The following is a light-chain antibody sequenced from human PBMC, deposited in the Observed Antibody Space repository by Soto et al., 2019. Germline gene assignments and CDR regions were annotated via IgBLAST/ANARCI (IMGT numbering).Light chain of an antibody. J-gene: IGKJ1*01. CDR2: GAS. Sequence: EIVLTQSPGTLSLSPGERATLSCRASQSVSSSYLAWYQEKPGRGPRLLIYGASTRATGLPARFSGSGSGTEFTLTISSLQSEDFAVYSCQQYNNWPLTFGQGTKVDI. CDR3: QQYNNWPLT. V-gene: IGKV3-15*01. CDR1: QSVSSSY.